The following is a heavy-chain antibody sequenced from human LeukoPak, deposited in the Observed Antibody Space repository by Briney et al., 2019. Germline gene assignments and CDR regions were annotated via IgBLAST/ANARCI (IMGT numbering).Heavy chain of an antibody. CDR3: GRRNYDSSGYYYVDY. J-gene: IGHJ4*02. Sequence: GASVKVSCKASGYTFTSYYLHWVRQAPGQGLEWMGIINPSGGSTNYAQKFQGRVTMTRDTSTSTVYVELSSLRSEDTAVYYCGRRNYDSSGYYYVDYWGQGTLVTVSS. V-gene: IGHV1-46*01. CDR1: GYTFTSYY. D-gene: IGHD3-22*01. CDR2: INPSGGST.